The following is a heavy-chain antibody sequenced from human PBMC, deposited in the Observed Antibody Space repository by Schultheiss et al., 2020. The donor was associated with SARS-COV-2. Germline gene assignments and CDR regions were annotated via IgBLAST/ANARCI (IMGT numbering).Heavy chain of an antibody. CDR3: AKGGWFGDYYYYYYGMDV. Sequence: GGSLRLSCAASGFTFSSYGMHWVRQAPGKGLEWVAVIWYDGSNKYYADSVKGRFTISRDNSKNTLYLQMNSLRAEDTAVYYCAKGGWFGDYYYYYYGMDVWGQGTTVTVSS. D-gene: IGHD3-10*01. CDR1: GFTFSSYG. CDR2: IWYDGSNK. J-gene: IGHJ6*02. V-gene: IGHV3-30*02.